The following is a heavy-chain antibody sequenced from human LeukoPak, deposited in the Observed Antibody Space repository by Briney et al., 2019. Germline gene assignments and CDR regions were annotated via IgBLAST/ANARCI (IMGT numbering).Heavy chain of an antibody. CDR2: IKSDGITI. D-gene: IGHD1-20*01. J-gene: IGHJ4*02. Sequence: QPGGSLRLSCAASGFTFSSYGMHWVRQAPGKGLVWVSRIKSDGITITYADSVKGRFTISRDNAKNTLYLQMNSLRAEDTAVYYCLRDLNWSLDQWGQGTLVTVSS. V-gene: IGHV3-74*01. CDR1: GFTFSSYG. CDR3: LRDLNWSLDQ.